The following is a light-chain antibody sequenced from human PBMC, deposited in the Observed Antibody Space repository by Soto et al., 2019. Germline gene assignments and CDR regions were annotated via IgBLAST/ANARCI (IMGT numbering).Light chain of an antibody. Sequence: EIVMTQSPATLSVSQGERATLSCRASESVSSNLAWYQQKPGQAPRLLIYSASARATGIPARFSGSGSGTEFTLTISSLQSEDFAVYYCQQYNKWPLTFGGGNQVEIK. CDR1: ESVSSN. CDR3: QQYNKWPLT. J-gene: IGKJ4*01. V-gene: IGKV3-15*01. CDR2: SAS.